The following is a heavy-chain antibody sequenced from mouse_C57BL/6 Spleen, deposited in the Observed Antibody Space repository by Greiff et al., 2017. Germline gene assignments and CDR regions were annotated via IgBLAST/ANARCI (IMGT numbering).Heavy chain of an antibody. V-gene: IGHV5-17*01. D-gene: IGHD1-1*01. Sequence: EVQVVESGGGLVKPGGSLKLSCAASGFTFSDYGMHWVRQAPEKGLEWVAYISSGSSTIYYADTVKGRFTISRDNAKNTLFLQMTSLRSEDTAMYYCASIYYGSSYGFAYWGQGTLVTVSA. J-gene: IGHJ3*01. CDR2: ISSGSSTI. CDR3: ASIYYGSSYGFAY. CDR1: GFTFSDYG.